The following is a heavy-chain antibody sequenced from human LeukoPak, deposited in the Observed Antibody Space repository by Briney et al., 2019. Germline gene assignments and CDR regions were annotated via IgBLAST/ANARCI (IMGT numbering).Heavy chain of an antibody. J-gene: IGHJ4*02. CDR2: ISSNGGST. V-gene: IGHV3-64*01. Sequence: GGSLRLSCAASGFTFSSYAMHWVRQAPGKGLEYVSAISSNGGSTYYANSVKGRFTISRDNSKNTLYLQMGSLRAEDMAVYYCARGAEKTQAYPDYWGQGTLVTVSS. CDR3: ARGAEKTQAYPDY. D-gene: IGHD2-2*02. CDR1: GFTFSSYA.